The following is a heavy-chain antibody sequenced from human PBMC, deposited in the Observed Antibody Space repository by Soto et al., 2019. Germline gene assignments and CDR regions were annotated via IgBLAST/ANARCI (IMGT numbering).Heavy chain of an antibody. D-gene: IGHD6-13*01. Sequence: VQLVQSGAEVRMPGSSVKVSCKASGGTFNNYAIHWVRQAPGQGLEWMGGIVPIFGPAKYAQKFRGRVRMTADDSTSTAYMELSSLTSEDTAIYYCARPSYSSSWLPNLDYWGQGTLVTVSS. CDR1: GGTFNNYA. V-gene: IGHV1-69*01. CDR2: IVPIFGPA. CDR3: ARPSYSSSWLPNLDY. J-gene: IGHJ4*02.